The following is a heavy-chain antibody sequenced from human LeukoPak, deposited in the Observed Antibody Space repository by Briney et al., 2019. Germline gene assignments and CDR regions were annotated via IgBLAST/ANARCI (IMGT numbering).Heavy chain of an antibody. CDR2: IFHGGST. CDR1: GGSISSSNW. V-gene: IGHV4-4*02. CDR3: ARYYCSGGICYHFDY. Sequence: PSGTLSLTCAVSGGSISSSNWWSWVRQPPGKGLEWIGEIFHGGSTNYNPSLMSRVTVSVDKSKNQFSLKLNSVTAADTAVYYCARYYCSGGICYHFDYWGQGTLVTVSS. D-gene: IGHD2-15*01. J-gene: IGHJ4*02.